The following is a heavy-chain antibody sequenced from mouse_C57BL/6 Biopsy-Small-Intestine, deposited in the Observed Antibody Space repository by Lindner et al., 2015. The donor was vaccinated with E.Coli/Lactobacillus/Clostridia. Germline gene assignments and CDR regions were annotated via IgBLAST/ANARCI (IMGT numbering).Heavy chain of an antibody. D-gene: IGHD3-2*02. CDR3: VRDRSDSSGYPYAMDY. V-gene: IGHV10-3*01. CDR2: IRSKSSNFAT. CDR1: GFTFNSYA. Sequence: VQLQESGGGLVQPKGSVKLSCAASGFTFNSYAMHWVRQAPGKGLEWVARIRSKSSNFATYYADSVKDRFTISRDDSQSMLYLQMNNLKTEDTAMYYCVRDRSDSSGYPYAMDYWGQGTSVTVSS. J-gene: IGHJ4*01.